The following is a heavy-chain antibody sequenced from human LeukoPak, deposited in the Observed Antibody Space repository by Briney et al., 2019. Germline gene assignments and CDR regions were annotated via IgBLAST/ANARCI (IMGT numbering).Heavy chain of an antibody. J-gene: IGHJ5*02. CDR3: ARDPRWLTPDCTSTSCYENYFDP. Sequence: PSETLSLTCAVSGYSISSSYQWAWIRQPPGKTLEWIGSIYHSGSAHYNPSLKSRVTISVDRSNNQFSLRLSSVTAADTAVYYCARDPRWLTPDCTSTSCYENYFDPWGQGTLVTVSS. CDR1: GYSISSSYQ. CDR2: IYHSGSA. D-gene: IGHD2-2*01. V-gene: IGHV4-38-2*02.